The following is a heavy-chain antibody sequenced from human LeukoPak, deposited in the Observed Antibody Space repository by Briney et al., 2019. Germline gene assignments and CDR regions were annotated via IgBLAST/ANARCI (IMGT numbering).Heavy chain of an antibody. D-gene: IGHD5-18*01. CDR2: IRYDGSNK. CDR1: GFTFSSYG. Sequence: GGSLRLSCAASGFTFSSYGMHWVRQAPGKGLEWVAVIRYDGSNKYYADSVKGRFTISRDNSKNTLYLQMNSLSAEDTTVYYCAKDEELWDEYYFDYWGQGTLVTVSS. V-gene: IGHV3-30*02. J-gene: IGHJ4*02. CDR3: AKDEELWDEYYFDY.